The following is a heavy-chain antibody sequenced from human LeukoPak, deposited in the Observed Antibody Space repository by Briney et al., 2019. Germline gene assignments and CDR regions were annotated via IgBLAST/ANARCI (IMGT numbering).Heavy chain of an antibody. CDR2: IRYDGSNK. D-gene: IGHD3-22*01. CDR3: AKDLVVITTVDAFDI. CDR1: GFTFSSYG. Sequence: HPGGSLRLSCAASGFTFSSYGMHWVRQAPGKGLEWVAFIRYDGSNKYYAASVKGRFTISRDNSKNTLYLQMNSLRAEDTAVYYCAKDLVVITTVDAFDIWGQGTMVTVSS. V-gene: IGHV3-30*02. J-gene: IGHJ3*02.